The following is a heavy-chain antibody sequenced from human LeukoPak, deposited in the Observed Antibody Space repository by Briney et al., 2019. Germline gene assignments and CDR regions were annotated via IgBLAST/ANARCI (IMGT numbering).Heavy chain of an antibody. D-gene: IGHD6-19*01. Sequence: SVKVSCKASGGTFSSYAISWVRQAPGQGLEWMGGIIPIFGTANYAQKFQGRVTITADESTSTAYMELSSLRFEDTAVYYCARGSIAVAGLFDYWGQGTLVTVSS. CDR2: IIPIFGTA. J-gene: IGHJ4*02. V-gene: IGHV1-69*13. CDR1: GGTFSSYA. CDR3: ARGSIAVAGLFDY.